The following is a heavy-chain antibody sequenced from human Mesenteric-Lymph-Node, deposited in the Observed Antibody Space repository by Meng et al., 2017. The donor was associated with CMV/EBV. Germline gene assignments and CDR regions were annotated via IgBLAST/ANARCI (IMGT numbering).Heavy chain of an antibody. CDR3: ARADFGSPFYFDH. CDR2: IYYRGTT. V-gene: IGHV4-59*01. D-gene: IGHD3-10*01. Sequence: GSLRLSCTVSGGSINNYYWSWIRQPPGKGLEWIGFIYYRGTTNYNPSLKSRVTISVDTSKNQFSLKLSSVTAADTAVYYCARADFGSPFYFDHWGQGRLVTVSS. CDR1: GGSINNYY. J-gene: IGHJ4*02.